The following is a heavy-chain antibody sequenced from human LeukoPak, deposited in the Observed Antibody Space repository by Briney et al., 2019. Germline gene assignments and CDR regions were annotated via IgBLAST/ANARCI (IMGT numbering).Heavy chain of an antibody. J-gene: IGHJ4*02. D-gene: IGHD1-7*01. Sequence: ASVKVSCKASGYTFTSYGISWVRQAPGQGLEWMGWLSAYNGNTNYAQKLQGRVTMTTDTSTSTAYMELRSLRSDVTAVYYCAGDLFRKTWTYRFDSGGQGPRVTAPS. CDR3: AGDLFRKTWTYRFDS. V-gene: IGHV1-18*01. CDR1: GYTFTSYG. CDR2: LSAYNGNT.